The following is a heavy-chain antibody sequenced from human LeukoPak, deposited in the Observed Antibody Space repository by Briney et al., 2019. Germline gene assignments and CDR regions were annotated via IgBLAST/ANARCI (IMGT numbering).Heavy chain of an antibody. CDR1: GGSMSNYW. Sequence: SETLSLTCTVSGGSMSNYWWNWIRQPPGKGLEWIGYIYYDGSTNYNPSLKSRVTISVDTSKNQFSLKLSSVTAADTAVYYCARGVRIAAAGNWFDPWSQGTLVTVSS. V-gene: IGHV4-59*12. CDR2: IYYDGST. CDR3: ARGVRIAAAGNWFDP. J-gene: IGHJ5*02. D-gene: IGHD6-13*01.